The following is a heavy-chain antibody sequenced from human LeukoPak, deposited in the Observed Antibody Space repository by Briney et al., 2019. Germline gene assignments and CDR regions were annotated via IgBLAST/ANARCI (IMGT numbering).Heavy chain of an antibody. CDR1: GGSISSSSYY. D-gene: IGHD1-20*01. V-gene: IGHV4-39*01. CDR2: IYSSGTT. Sequence: PSETLSLTCTVSGGSISSSSYYWGWIRQPPGMGLECIGNIYSSGTTYYNPSLKSRVTISIDTSKSQFSLRLSSVTAADTAVYYCVQNIPGSIEHWGQGTLVTVSS. J-gene: IGHJ1*01. CDR3: VQNIPGSIEH.